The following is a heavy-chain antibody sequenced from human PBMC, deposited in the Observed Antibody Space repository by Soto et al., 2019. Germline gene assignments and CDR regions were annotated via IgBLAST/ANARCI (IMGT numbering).Heavy chain of an antibody. V-gene: IGHV4-39*01. D-gene: IGHD2-15*01. J-gene: IGHJ4*02. CDR1: VGSVSSTTYY. CDR3: KILPIMAFFRVPFAY. Sequence: SETMSLTCTVSVGSVSSTTYYWTWIRQPQGKGLEWIGSIYYSGSTYYNTSLKSRITISVDTSKNQFSLKLSSAAAADTAVYYCKILPIMAFFRVPFAYGAPGSLVNVS. CDR2: IYYSGST.